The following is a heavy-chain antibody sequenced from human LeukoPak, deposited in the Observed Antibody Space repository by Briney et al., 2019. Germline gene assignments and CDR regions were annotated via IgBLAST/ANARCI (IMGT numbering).Heavy chain of an antibody. CDR3: VAQPTADSSGYYYFDY. CDR1: GFTFSSYA. J-gene: IGHJ4*02. D-gene: IGHD3-22*01. CDR2: ISYDVSNK. V-gene: IGHV3-30*04. Sequence: GGSLRLSCAASGFTFSSYAMPWVRQAPGKGLEWVAVISYDVSNKYYADSVKGRFTISRDNSKNALYLQMNSLRAEDTAVYYCVAQPTADSSGYYYFDYWGQGTLVTVSS.